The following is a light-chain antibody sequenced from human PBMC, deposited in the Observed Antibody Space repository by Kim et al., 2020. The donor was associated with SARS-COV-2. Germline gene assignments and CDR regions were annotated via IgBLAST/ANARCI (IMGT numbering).Light chain of an antibody. V-gene: IGKV3-11*01. CDR1: QSVSSY. CDR3: QQRGNWPLT. J-gene: IGKJ4*01. Sequence: SLSPGERATLSCRASQSVSSYLAWYQQKPGQAPRLLIYDASNRATGIPARFSGSGSGTDFTLTIGSLEPEDFAVYYCQQRGNWPLTFGGGTKVDIK. CDR2: DAS.